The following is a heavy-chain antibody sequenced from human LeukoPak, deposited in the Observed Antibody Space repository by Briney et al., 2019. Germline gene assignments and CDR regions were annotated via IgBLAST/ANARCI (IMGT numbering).Heavy chain of an antibody. V-gene: IGHV4-39*01. CDR2: IYYSGST. D-gene: IGHD2-21*02. CDR1: GGSISSSSYY. Sequence: PSETLSLTCTVSGGSISSSSYYWGWIRQPPGKGLEWIGSIYYSGSTYYNPSLKSRVTISVDTSKNQFSLKLSSVTAADTAVYYCEIHQRNCGGDCYSFDYWGQGTLVTVSS. CDR3: EIHQRNCGGDCYSFDY. J-gene: IGHJ4*02.